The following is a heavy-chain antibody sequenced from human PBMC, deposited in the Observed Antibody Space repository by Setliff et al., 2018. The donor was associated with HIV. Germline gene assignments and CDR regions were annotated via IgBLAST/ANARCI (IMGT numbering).Heavy chain of an antibody. J-gene: IGHJ2*01. Sequence: TSETLSLTCTVSSDSIRFYYWTWIRQPPGKGLEWIGNVYYTGSTNYNPSLKSRITISIDTSKSQFSLKLTSVAAADTAVYYCARDSGGYNYGFDKADWYVDLWGRGTLVTVSS. CDR1: SDSIRFYY. D-gene: IGHD5-18*01. V-gene: IGHV4-59*01. CDR2: VYYTGST. CDR3: ARDSGGYNYGFDKADWYVDL.